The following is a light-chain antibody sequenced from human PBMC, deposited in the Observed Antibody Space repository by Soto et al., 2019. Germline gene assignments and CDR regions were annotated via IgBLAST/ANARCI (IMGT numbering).Light chain of an antibody. Sequence: QSVLTQPASVSGSPGQSITISCTGTSSDVGTYNYVSWYQQYPGKAPKLIIYEVTYRPSGVSNRFSGSKSDNTASLTISGLQADEEADYYCSSYASPSPVIFGGGTKLTVL. V-gene: IGLV2-14*01. CDR3: SSYASPSPVI. J-gene: IGLJ2*01. CDR2: EVT. CDR1: SSDVGTYNY.